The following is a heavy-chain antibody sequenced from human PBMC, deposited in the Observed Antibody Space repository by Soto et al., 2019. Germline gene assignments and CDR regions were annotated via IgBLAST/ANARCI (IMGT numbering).Heavy chain of an antibody. CDR2: INPKSGGT. J-gene: IGHJ5*02. D-gene: IGHD6-25*01. CDR1: GYSFTGHS. CDR3: ARGRGYIWQNYFDL. Sequence: VASVKVSCKTSGYSFTGHSVHWVRQAPGHGPEWMGWINPKSGGTKYAQKFQGRVTMTRDTSISTVFMELSRVTSDDSAVYYCARGRGYIWQNYFDLWGLGILVTVSS. V-gene: IGHV1-2*02.